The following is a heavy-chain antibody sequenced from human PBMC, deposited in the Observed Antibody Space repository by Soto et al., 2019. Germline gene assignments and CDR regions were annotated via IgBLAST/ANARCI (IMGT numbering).Heavy chain of an antibody. CDR3: ARTMVRGVIMPMYYYYYMDV. Sequence: QVQLVQSGAEVKKPGASVKVSCKASGYTFTSYGIIWVRQAPGQGLEWMGWISAYNGNTNYAQKLQGRVTMTTDTSTSTAYMELRSLRSDDTAVYYCARTMVRGVIMPMYYYYYMDVWGKGTTVTVSS. CDR1: GYTFTSYG. D-gene: IGHD3-10*01. V-gene: IGHV1-18*01. CDR2: ISAYNGNT. J-gene: IGHJ6*03.